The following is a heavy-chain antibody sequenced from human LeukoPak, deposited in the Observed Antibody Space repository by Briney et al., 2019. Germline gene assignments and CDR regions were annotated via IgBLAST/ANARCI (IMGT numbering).Heavy chain of an antibody. CDR3: ARTYSETSIDY. J-gene: IGHJ4*02. Sequence: PSETLSLTCTVSGGSISSYYWSWIRQPPGKGLKWMGYIYHTGSTNYNPSLKSRVTISVDTSKNQFSLKLSSVTAADTAVYYCARTYSETSIDYWGQGTLVTVSS. D-gene: IGHD1-26*01. CDR1: GGSISSYY. V-gene: IGHV4-59*01. CDR2: IYHTGST.